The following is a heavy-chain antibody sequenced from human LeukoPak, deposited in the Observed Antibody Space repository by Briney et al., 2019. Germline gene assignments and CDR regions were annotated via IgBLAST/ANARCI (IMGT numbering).Heavy chain of an antibody. CDR3: ARWMTTVITPDY. J-gene: IGHJ4*02. D-gene: IGHD4-11*01. Sequence: GASVKVSCKASGYTFNGYYLHWVRQAPGQGLEWMGWINPNSGGTNYAQKFRGRVTMNRDTSISTAYMELSRLRSDDTAVYYCARWMTTVITPDYWGQGTLVTVSS. V-gene: IGHV1-2*02. CDR2: INPNSGGT. CDR1: GYTFNGYY.